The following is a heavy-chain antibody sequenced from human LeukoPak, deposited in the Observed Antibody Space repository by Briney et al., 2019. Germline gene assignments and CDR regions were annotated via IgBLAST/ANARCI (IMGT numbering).Heavy chain of an antibody. V-gene: IGHV4-4*07. CDR1: GGSISSYY. D-gene: IGHD1-26*01. CDR3: AREAVWELLSYYYYYYMDV. J-gene: IGHJ6*03. CDR2: IYTSGST. Sequence: SETLSLTCTVSGGSISSYYWSWIRQPAGKGLEWIGRIYTSGSTNYNPSLKGRVTMSVDTSKNQFSLKLSSVTAADTAVYYCAREAVWELLSYYYYYYMDVWGKGTTVTISS.